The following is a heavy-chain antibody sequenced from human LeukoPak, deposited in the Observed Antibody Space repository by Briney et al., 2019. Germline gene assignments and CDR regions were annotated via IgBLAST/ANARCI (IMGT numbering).Heavy chain of an antibody. CDR1: GGXFSGYY. J-gene: IGHJ3*02. Sequence: ETLSLTCTVYGGXFSGYYWCWIRQPPGKGLEWSGEINHSGSTNYHPSLKSRVTMSVDTSNNHFSLKLTSMTAADTAVYYCARGSPDWLLDAFDIWGQGTMVTVSS. V-gene: IGHV4-34*01. CDR2: INHSGST. D-gene: IGHD3/OR15-3a*01. CDR3: ARGSPDWLLDAFDI.